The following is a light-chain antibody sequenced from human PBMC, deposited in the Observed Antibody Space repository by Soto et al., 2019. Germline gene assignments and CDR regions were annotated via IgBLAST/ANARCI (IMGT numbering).Light chain of an antibody. Sequence: DIPMTQSPSSLSASLGDRVTITCRASQSISSYLNWYQHKPGKAPRLLIYAASSLQSGVPSRFSGSGSGTEFTLTISSLQPEDFATYYCQQSYSTPLTFGGGTKVEIK. J-gene: IGKJ4*01. CDR1: QSISSY. CDR3: QQSYSTPLT. CDR2: AAS. V-gene: IGKV1-39*01.